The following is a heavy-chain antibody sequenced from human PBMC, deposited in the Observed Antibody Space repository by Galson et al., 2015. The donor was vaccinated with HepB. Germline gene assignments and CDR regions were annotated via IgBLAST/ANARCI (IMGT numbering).Heavy chain of an antibody. V-gene: IGHV3-23*01. J-gene: IGHJ3*02. Sequence: SLRLSCAVSGFTFSSYAMSWVRQAPGKGLEWVSAISGSGGSTYYADSVKGRFTISRDNSKNTLYLQMNSPRAEDTAVYYCAKGEQRITMIVVVISADAFDIWGQGTMVTVSS. CDR2: ISGSGGST. D-gene: IGHD3-22*01. CDR1: GFTFSSYA. CDR3: AKGEQRITMIVVVISADAFDI.